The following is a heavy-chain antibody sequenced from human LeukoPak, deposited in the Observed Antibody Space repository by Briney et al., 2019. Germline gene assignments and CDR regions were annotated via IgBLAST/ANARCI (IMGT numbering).Heavy chain of an antibody. V-gene: IGHV3-30*18. CDR3: AKTITMIVVGLGYYFDY. CDR2: ISYDGSNK. CDR1: GFSFSNYV. D-gene: IGHD3-22*01. Sequence: GRSLRLSCAASGFSFSNYVMHWVRQAPGKGLEWVAVISYDGSNKYYADSVKGRFTISRDNSKSTLYLQMNSLRAEDTAVYYCAKTITMIVVGLGYYFDYWGQGTLVTVSS. J-gene: IGHJ4*02.